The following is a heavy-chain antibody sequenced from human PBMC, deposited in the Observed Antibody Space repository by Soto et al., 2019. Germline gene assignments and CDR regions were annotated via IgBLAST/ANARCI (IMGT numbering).Heavy chain of an antibody. V-gene: IGHV3-66*01. J-gene: IGHJ6*03. D-gene: IGHD3-10*01. CDR3: ARVRIAARQKTMVRGSTQTHYYMDV. CDR1: GFTVSSNY. CDR2: IYSGGST. Sequence: GGSLRLSCAASGFTVSSNYMSWVRQAPGKGLEWVSVIYSGGSTYYADSVKGSFTISKDNSKNKLYLHMNSLRDEDTAVYYCARVRIAARQKTMVRGSTQTHYYMDVWGKGTTVTVSS.